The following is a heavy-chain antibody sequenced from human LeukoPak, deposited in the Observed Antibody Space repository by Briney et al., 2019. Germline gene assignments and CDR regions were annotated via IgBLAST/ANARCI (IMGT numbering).Heavy chain of an antibody. V-gene: IGHV4-59*01. D-gene: IGHD3-16*02. CDR2: IYYSGST. Sequence: PSETLSLTCTVSGGSISSYYWSWIRQPPGEGLEGIGYIYYSGSTNYNPSLKSRVTISVDTSKNQFSLKLSSVTAADTAVYYCARGGGSYDYVWGSYRYSHWFDPWGQGTLVTVSS. CDR1: GGSISSYY. J-gene: IGHJ5*02. CDR3: ARGGGSYDYVWGSYRYSHWFDP.